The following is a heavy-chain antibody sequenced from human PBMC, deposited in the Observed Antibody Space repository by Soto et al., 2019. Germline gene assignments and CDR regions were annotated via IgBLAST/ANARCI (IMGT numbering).Heavy chain of an antibody. CDR3: ARHNGPLYVGYYYDMDV. CDR1: RTSIPSSSDY. J-gene: IGHJ6*02. Sequence: PSETLSLTCTFTRTSIPSSSDYWGYSRHPPGKGLVWIGSIYYSGYTYYNPSLKSRVTISVDTSKNQFSLKLSSVTAADTAVYYCARHNGPLYVGYYYDMDVWGQGTTVT. CDR2: IYYSGYT. V-gene: IGHV4-39*01. D-gene: IGHD3-16*01.